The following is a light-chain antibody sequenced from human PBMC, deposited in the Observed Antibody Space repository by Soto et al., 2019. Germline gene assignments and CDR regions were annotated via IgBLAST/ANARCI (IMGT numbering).Light chain of an antibody. CDR3: QQSYSTLSIS. CDR1: ESISRH. J-gene: IGKJ5*01. CDR2: AAS. Sequence: DIQMTQSPSSLSASVGDRVTITCRASESISRHLNWYQQKPGKAPNLLIYAASTLQNGVPSRFSGSGSGTDFTLTISSLQPEDFATYYCQQSYSTLSISFGHGTRREIK. V-gene: IGKV1-39*01.